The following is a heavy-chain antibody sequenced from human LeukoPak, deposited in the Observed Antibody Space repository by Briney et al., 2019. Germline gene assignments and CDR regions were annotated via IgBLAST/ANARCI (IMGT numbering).Heavy chain of an antibody. Sequence: GGSLRLSCAASGFTFSAYWMSWVRQTPGKGLEWVANIKEDGSEKYYVDYVKGRFIISRDNAKNSLYVQMNSLRAEDTAVYYCARDGVGYRYGIFDYWGQGTLVTVSS. CDR1: GFTFSAYW. D-gene: IGHD5-18*01. CDR3: ARDGVGYRYGIFDY. J-gene: IGHJ4*02. V-gene: IGHV3-7*05. CDR2: IKEDGSEK.